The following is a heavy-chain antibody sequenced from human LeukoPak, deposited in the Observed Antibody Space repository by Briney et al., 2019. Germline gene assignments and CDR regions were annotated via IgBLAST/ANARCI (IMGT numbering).Heavy chain of an antibody. V-gene: IGHV4-59*01. J-gene: IGHJ3*02. Sequence: PSETLSLTCTVSGGSTSSYYWSWIRQPPGKGLEWIGYIYYSGSTNYNPSLKSRVTISVDTSKNQFSLKLSSVTAADTAVYYCAREGIAASDAFDIWGQGTMVTVSS. D-gene: IGHD6-13*01. CDR2: IYYSGST. CDR3: AREGIAASDAFDI. CDR1: GGSTSSYY.